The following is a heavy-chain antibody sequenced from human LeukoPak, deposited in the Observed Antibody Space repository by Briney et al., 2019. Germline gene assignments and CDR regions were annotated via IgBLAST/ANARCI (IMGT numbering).Heavy chain of an antibody. J-gene: IGHJ5*02. Sequence: GGSLRLSCAASGFTFSDYYMNWLRQAPGRGLEWVSYISNTGSAKYYADSVKGRFTISRDNARNSVYLEMNSLRAEDTAVYYCASDSSGYFGPWGQGTLVTVSS. D-gene: IGHD3-22*01. CDR1: GFTFSDYY. V-gene: IGHV3-11*01. CDR2: ISNTGSAK. CDR3: ASDSSGYFGP.